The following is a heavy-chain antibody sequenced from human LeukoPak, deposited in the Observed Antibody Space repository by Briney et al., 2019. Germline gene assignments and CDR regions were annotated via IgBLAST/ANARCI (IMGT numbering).Heavy chain of an antibody. CDR3: AGLRSVDY. Sequence: GGSLRLSCAASGFTFSSYAMHWVRQAPGKGLEWVAVISYDGSNKYYADSVKGRFTISRDNSKNTLYLQMNSLRAEDTAVYYCAGLRSVDYWGQGTLVTVSS. V-gene: IGHV3-30*04. CDR2: ISYDGSNK. D-gene: IGHD5-12*01. CDR1: GFTFSSYA. J-gene: IGHJ4*02.